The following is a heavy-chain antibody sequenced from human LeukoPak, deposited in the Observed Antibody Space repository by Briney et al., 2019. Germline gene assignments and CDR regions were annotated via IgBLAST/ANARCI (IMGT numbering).Heavy chain of an antibody. V-gene: IGHV1-2*02. J-gene: IGHJ5*02. CDR2: INPNSGGT. Sequence: ASVKVSCKASGYTFTGYYMHWVRQAPGQGLEWMGWINPNSGGTNYAQKFEGRVTMTRDTSISTAYMELSGLRSDDTAVYYCARDTTRDNWFDPWGQGTLGTVSS. D-gene: IGHD1-26*01. CDR1: GYTFTGYY. CDR3: ARDTTRDNWFDP.